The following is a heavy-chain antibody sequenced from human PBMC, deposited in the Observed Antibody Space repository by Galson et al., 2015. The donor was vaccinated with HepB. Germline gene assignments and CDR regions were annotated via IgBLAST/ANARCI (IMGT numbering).Heavy chain of an antibody. D-gene: IGHD2/OR15-2a*01. CDR3: ARGPFRVAGYFDY. CDR2: IYYSGST. V-gene: IGHV4-59*01. CDR1: GGSISSYY. Sequence: SETLSLTCTVSGGSISSYYWSWIRQPPGKGLEWIGYIYYSGSTNYNPSLKSRVTISVDTSKNQFSLKLSSVTAADTAVYYCARGPFRVAGYFDYWGQGTLVTVSS. J-gene: IGHJ4*02.